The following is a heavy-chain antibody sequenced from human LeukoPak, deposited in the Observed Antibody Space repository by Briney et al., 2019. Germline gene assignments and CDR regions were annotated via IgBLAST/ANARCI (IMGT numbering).Heavy chain of an antibody. J-gene: IGHJ5*02. CDR1: GGSFSGYY. V-gene: IGHV4-34*01. CDR3: ARGDLRFFDP. Sequence: SETLSLTCAVYGGSFSGYYWSWIRQPPGKGLEWIGEINHRGSTNYNPSLKSRVTISVDTSKNQFSLKLSSVTAADTAVYYCARGDLRFFDPWGQGTLVTVSS. D-gene: IGHD3-16*01. CDR2: INHRGST.